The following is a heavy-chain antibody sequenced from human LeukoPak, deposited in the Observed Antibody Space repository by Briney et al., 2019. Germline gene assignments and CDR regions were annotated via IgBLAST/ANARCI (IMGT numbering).Heavy chain of an antibody. D-gene: IGHD2-8*01. CDR2: IYYSEST. CDR3: ARQPQDLMDYYYYMDV. J-gene: IGHJ6*03. V-gene: IGHV4-39*01. CDR1: GGSISSSSYY. Sequence: PSETRSLTCTVSGGSISSSSYYWGWIRQPPGKELEWIGSIYYSESTYYNPSLKSRVTISVDTSKNQFSLKLSSVTAADTAVYYCARQPQDLMDYYYYMDVWGKGTTVTVSS.